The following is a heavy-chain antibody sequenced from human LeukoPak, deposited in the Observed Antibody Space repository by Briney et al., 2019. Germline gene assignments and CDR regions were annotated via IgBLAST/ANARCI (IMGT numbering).Heavy chain of an antibody. CDR1: GFTFSSYG. V-gene: IGHV3-23*01. J-gene: IGHJ4*02. Sequence: GGSLRLSCAASGFTFSSYGMSWVRQAPGKGLEWVSSISGSGGNVYYAGSVRGRFTISRDNSKNTLYLQMNSLRAEDTALYYCAKDMGQWLVTRGLFDYWGQGTLVTVSS. CDR2: ISGSGGNV. D-gene: IGHD6-19*01. CDR3: AKDMGQWLVTRGLFDY.